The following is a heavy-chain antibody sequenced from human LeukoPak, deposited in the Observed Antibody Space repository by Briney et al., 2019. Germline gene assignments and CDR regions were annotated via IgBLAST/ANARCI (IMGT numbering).Heavy chain of an antibody. Sequence: PGGSLRLSCATSGFTFRSHAMHWVRQSPGKGLGWVAQIWYDGSNKYCADSVKGRFSVSRDNSKNTLYLQMNSLRVEDTAVYYCARAGYVWGSYRYPTNNWFDPWGQGTLVTVSS. J-gene: IGHJ5*02. D-gene: IGHD3-16*02. CDR2: IWYDGSNK. V-gene: IGHV3-33*01. CDR1: GFTFRSHA. CDR3: ARAGYVWGSYRYPTNNWFDP.